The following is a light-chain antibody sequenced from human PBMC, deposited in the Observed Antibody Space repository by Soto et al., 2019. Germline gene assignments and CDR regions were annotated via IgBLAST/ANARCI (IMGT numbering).Light chain of an antibody. Sequence: DIQMTQSPSTLSASVGDRVTITCRASQSISTWLAWFQQKPGKAPKLLMYDASTLESGVPSRFSGSGSGTEFTITISSLQPDDFATYHCHQYSSYKWTFGQGTKVEIK. CDR2: DAS. J-gene: IGKJ1*01. V-gene: IGKV1-5*01. CDR3: HQYSSYKWT. CDR1: QSISTW.